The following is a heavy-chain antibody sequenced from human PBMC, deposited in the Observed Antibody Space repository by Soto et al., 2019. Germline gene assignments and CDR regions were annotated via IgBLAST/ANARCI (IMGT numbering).Heavy chain of an antibody. V-gene: IGHV3-21*06. CDR2: ISSSTSYV. J-gene: IGHJ5*01. CDR1: GFTFSRYG. D-gene: IGHD2-2*01. Sequence: EVQLVESGGGLVKPGGSLRLSCAASGFTFSRYGMNWLRQAPGKGLEWVASISSSTSYVYYADSVKGRFSTSRDNAKNILYLAMYALRAEDTAVYYCARDPSEGRVGNWFESWGQGTLVTVSS. CDR3: ARDPSEGRVGNWFES.